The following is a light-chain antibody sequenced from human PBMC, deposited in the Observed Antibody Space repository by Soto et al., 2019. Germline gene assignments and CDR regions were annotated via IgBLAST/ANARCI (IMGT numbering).Light chain of an antibody. CDR1: RSITIH. CDR3: QQYNSYWT. Sequence: DVQMTQSPSTLSASVGDRVTITCRASRSITIHLAWYHQKPGKAPKLLIYGASSLESGVPSRFSGSGSGTEFTLTISSLQPDDFATYYCQQYNSYWTFGQGTKVDIK. J-gene: IGKJ1*01. CDR2: GAS. V-gene: IGKV1-5*01.